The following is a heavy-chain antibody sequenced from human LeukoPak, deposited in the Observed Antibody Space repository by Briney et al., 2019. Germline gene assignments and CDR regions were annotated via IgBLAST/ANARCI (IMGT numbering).Heavy chain of an antibody. CDR1: GGSVSSGSYY. V-gene: IGHV4-61*01. Sequence: SETLSLTCTVSGGSVSSGSYYWSWIRQPPGKGLEWIGYIYYSGGTYYNPSLKSRVTISVDTSKNQFSLKLSSVTAADTAVYYCARYGDYGGYWGQGTLVTVSS. CDR3: ARYGDYGGY. D-gene: IGHD4-17*01. J-gene: IGHJ4*02. CDR2: IYYSGGT.